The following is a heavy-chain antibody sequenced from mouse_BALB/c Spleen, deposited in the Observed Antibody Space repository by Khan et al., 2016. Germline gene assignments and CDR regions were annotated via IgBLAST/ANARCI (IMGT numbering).Heavy chain of an antibody. CDR1: GFTFSSYG. V-gene: IGHV5-9-2*01. J-gene: IGHJ4*01. CDR2: ISGGGSYT. Sequence: EVELVESGGGLVKPGGSLKLSCAASGFTFSSYGMSWVRQTPEKRLEWVATISGGGSYTYYPDSVKGRFTISSANAKNNLYLQMSSLRSDDTALYYCARNYGSSYPDYWGQGTSVTVSS. CDR3: ARNYGSSYPDY. D-gene: IGHD1-1*01.